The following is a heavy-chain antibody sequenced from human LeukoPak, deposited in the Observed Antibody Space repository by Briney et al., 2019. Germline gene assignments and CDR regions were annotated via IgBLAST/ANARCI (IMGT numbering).Heavy chain of an antibody. V-gene: IGHV4-59*08. Sequence: SETLSLTCTVCGGFISSYYWSWIRQPPGKGLEWIGYIYYSGSTNYNPSLKSRVTISVDTSKNQFSLKLSSVTAADTAVYYCARGIRGYSYYYYYGMDVWGQGTTVTVSS. CDR3: ARGIRGYSYYYYYGMDV. D-gene: IGHD5-18*01. CDR2: IYYSGST. J-gene: IGHJ6*02. CDR1: GGFISSYY.